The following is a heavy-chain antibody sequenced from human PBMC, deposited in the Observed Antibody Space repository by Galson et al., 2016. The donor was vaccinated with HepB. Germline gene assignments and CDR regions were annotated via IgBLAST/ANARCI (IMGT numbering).Heavy chain of an antibody. V-gene: IGHV3-7*03. D-gene: IGHD3-16*01. J-gene: IGHJ3*02. CDR3: ARDVPSDSWGAFDI. CDR1: GFNFRDYW. Sequence: SLRLSCAASGFNFRDYWMNWVRQAPGKGLEWVAIIKHDGKEKHYAASVTGRFTISRDNGDNSLYLQMHSLRVEDTAVYYCARDVPSDSWGAFDIWGQGTMVTVSS. CDR2: IKHDGKEK.